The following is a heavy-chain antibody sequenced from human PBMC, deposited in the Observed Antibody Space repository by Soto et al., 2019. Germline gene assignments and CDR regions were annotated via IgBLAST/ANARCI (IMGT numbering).Heavy chain of an antibody. CDR1: GFTFSSYS. J-gene: IGHJ5*02. CDR2: ISSSSSYI. CDR3: ARDPPVLDWFDP. V-gene: IGHV3-21*01. Sequence: GGSLRLSCAASGFTFSSYSMNWVRQAPGKGLEWVSSISSSSSYIYYADSVKGRFTISRDNAKNSLYLQMNSLRAEDTAVYYCARDPPVLDWFDPWGQGTLVTVSS. D-gene: IGHD3-10*01.